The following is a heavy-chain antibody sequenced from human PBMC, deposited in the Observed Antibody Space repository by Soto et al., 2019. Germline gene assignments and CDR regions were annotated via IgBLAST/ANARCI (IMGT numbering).Heavy chain of an antibody. CDR3: ARGQGTTEVNDGPGY. CDR1: GGSFRYYY. J-gene: IGHJ4*02. CDR2: INHSGRT. Sequence: SETLSLTCAVYGGSFRYYYWIWIRQTPDKGLEWIGEINHSGRTNYNPSLKSRVTVSVDTSKNQFSLKVTSVTAADTAIYHCARGQGTTEVNDGPGYWGQGTMVTVSS. D-gene: IGHD1-1*01. V-gene: IGHV4-34*01.